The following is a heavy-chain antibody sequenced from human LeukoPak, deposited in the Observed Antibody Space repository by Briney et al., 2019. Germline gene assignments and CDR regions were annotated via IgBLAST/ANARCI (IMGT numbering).Heavy chain of an antibody. CDR2: IKQDGSEK. D-gene: IGHD4-17*01. CDR1: GFTFSNHW. J-gene: IGHJ4*02. Sequence: GGSLRLSCAASGFTFSNHWMSWVRQAPGKGLEWVANIKQDGSEKNYVDSVKGRFTISRDNAENSLYLQMSSLRAEDTAVYYCARGGLRGDYWGQGTLVTVSP. V-gene: IGHV3-7*04. CDR3: ARGGLRGDY.